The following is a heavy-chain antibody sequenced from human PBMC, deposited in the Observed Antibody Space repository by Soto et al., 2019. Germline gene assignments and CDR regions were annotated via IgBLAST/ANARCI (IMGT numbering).Heavy chain of an antibody. V-gene: IGHV4-59*01. CDR2: IYYGGST. CDR3: ARAGTAMVHFDY. CDR1: GGSISYYF. Sequence: PSETLSLTCTVSGGSISYYFWSWIRQPPGKGLEWIGYIYYGGSTNYNPSLKSRVTISVDRSKNQFSLKLSSVTAADTAVYYCARAGTAMVHFDYWGQGTLVTVAS. J-gene: IGHJ4*02. D-gene: IGHD5-18*01.